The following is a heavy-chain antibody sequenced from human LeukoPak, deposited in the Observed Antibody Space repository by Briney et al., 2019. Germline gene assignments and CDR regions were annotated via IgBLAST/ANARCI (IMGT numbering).Heavy chain of an antibody. CDR3: ARDFDNTFVYCSGGSCYDGAP. V-gene: IGHV3-30-3*01. CDR2: ISCDGSNK. J-gene: IGHJ5*02. CDR1: GFTFSSYA. D-gene: IGHD2-15*01. Sequence: GRSLRLSCAASGFTFSSYAMHWVRQAPGKGLEWVAVISCDGSNKYYADSVKGRFTISRDNSKNTLYLQMNSLRAEDTAVYYCARDFDNTFVYCSGGSCYDGAPWGQGTLVTVSS.